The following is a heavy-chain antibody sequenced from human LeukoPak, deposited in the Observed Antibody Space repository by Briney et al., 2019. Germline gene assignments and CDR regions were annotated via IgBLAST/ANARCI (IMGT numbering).Heavy chain of an antibody. CDR2: FDPEAGET. D-gene: IGHD3-3*01. Sequence: ASVKVSCKVSGYSLTELSMHWVRQTPGKGLEWMGGFDPEAGETIYAQKFQGRVTMTEDTSTDTAYMELSSLRSEDTAVFYCARVRAYYDFWSGYLPIDAFDIWGQGTMVTVSS. CDR1: GYSLTELS. J-gene: IGHJ3*02. V-gene: IGHV1-24*01. CDR3: ARVRAYYDFWSGYLPIDAFDI.